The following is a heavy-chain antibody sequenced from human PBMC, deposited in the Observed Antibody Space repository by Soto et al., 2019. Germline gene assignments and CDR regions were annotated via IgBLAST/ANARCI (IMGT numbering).Heavy chain of an antibody. D-gene: IGHD7-27*01. CDR1: GFILSDCA. V-gene: IGHV3-48*01. CDR2: ISSSSSVI. Sequence: EVQLVESGGGLVQPGGSLRLSCATSGFILSDCAMNWVRQAPGKGLEWVSYISSSSSVIDYADSVKGRFTVSRDNARNPLYLQINSLRAEDTAVYYCARDLSWGSNWYYYMDVWGNGTTVNVAS. CDR3: ARDLSWGSNWYYYMDV. J-gene: IGHJ6*03.